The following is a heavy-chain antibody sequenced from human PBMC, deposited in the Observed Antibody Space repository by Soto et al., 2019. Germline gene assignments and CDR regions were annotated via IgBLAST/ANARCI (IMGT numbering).Heavy chain of an antibody. V-gene: IGHV1-69*02. CDR3: ARGRDYDILTGPADY. D-gene: IGHD3-9*01. J-gene: IGHJ4*02. Sequence: SVKVSCKASGGTFSSYTISWVRQAPGQGLEWMGRIIPILGLANYAQKFQGRVTITADKSTSTAYMELSSLRSEDTAVYYCARGRDYDILTGPADYWGQGTLVTVSS. CDR2: IIPILGLA. CDR1: GGTFSSYT.